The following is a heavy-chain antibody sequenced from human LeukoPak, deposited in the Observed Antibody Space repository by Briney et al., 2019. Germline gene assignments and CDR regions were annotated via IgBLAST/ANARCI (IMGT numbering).Heavy chain of an antibody. J-gene: IGHJ4*02. CDR1: GFRFSDYW. V-gene: IGHV3-7*01. CDR3: ARVGAWELQRVFDY. D-gene: IGHD1-26*01. Sequence: GGSLRLSCAASGFRFSDYWMTWVRQVPGKGLEWVADIRQGGNEMYYADSVKDRFTISRDNARNSLYLEMNSLRTEDTAVYYCARVGAWELQRVFDYWGQGTLVTVSS. CDR2: IRQGGNEM.